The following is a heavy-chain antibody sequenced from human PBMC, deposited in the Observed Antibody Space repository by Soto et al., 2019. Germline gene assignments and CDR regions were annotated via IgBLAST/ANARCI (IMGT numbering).Heavy chain of an antibody. CDR2: INHSGIT. V-gene: IGHV4-34*01. CDR1: GGSFRDNF. Sequence: XEPLSLTSADYGGSFRDNFWSCIRQPPGKGREWIGEINHSGITKYKPSLKSRVTISLDTSKNQFSLSLRSLTAADTAVYYCVKGHRMVTQGGGKFYYYYYGMDVWGQGTAVTVSS. J-gene: IGHJ6*02. D-gene: IGHD3-16*01. CDR3: VKGHRMVTQGGGKFYYYYYGMDV.